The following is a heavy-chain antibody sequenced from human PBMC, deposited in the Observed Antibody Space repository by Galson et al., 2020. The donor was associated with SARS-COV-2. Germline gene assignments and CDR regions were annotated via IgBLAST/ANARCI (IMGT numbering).Heavy chain of an antibody. V-gene: IGHV3-30*18. J-gene: IGHJ3*02. CDR1: GFTFSSYG. CDR3: ANELVDAFDI. D-gene: IGHD6-13*01. CDR2: ISYDGSNN. Sequence: GESLKISCAASGFTFSSYGMHWVRQAPGKGLEWVAVISYDGSNNYYADSVKGRFTISRDNSKNTLYLQINSLRAEDTAVYYCANELVDAFDIWGQGTMVTVSS.